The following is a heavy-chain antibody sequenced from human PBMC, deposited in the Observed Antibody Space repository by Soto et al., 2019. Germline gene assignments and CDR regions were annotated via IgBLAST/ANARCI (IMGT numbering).Heavy chain of an antibody. Sequence: QVQLVESGGGGVQPGRSLRLSCAASGFTFSSYGIHWVRQAPGKGLEWVAVISYDGRNKYYADSVKGRFAISRDNSRNKLYLQMSSLRAEDTAVYYCVKDGSSGWPYYYGLDVWGQGTTVTVSS. D-gene: IGHD6-19*01. CDR1: GFTFSSYG. CDR2: ISYDGRNK. J-gene: IGHJ6*02. CDR3: VKDGSSGWPYYYGLDV. V-gene: IGHV3-30*18.